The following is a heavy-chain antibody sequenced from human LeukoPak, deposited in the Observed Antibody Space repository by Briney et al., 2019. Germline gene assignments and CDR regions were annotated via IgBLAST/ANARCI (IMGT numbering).Heavy chain of an antibody. Sequence: SVKVSCKASGGTFSSYAISWVRQAPGQGLKWMGRIIPILGIANYAQKFQGRVTITADKSTSTAYMELSSLRSEDTAVYYCARDQGSSRIGGPADYWGQGTLVTVSS. CDR1: GGTFSSYA. CDR3: ARDQGSSRIGGPADY. CDR2: IIPILGIA. D-gene: IGHD1-26*01. V-gene: IGHV1-69*04. J-gene: IGHJ4*02.